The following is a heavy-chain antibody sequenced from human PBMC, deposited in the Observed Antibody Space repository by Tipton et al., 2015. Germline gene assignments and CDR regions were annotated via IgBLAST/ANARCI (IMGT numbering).Heavy chain of an antibody. J-gene: IGHJ6*02. D-gene: IGHD1-26*01. Sequence: LRLSCTVSGGFISTDYWSWIRQAPGKGLEWIGNTYNRGDINFNPSLKSRVTISVDTSKNQFSLKLTSVTAADTAVYYCARERTTLSQYYLYGMDVWGPGTTVTVSS. CDR2: TYNRGDI. CDR3: ARERTTLSQYYLYGMDV. CDR1: GGFISTDY. V-gene: IGHV4-59*01.